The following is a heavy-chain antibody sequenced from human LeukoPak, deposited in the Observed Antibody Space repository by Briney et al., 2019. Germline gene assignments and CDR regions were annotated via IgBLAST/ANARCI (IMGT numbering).Heavy chain of an antibody. Sequence: SVKVSCKASGGTLTSYTFAWVRQAPGQGLEWMGWINPNSGGTNYAQKFQGRVTMTRDTSISTAYMELSRLRSDDTAVYYCASEYSSSGFDYWGQGTLVTVSS. CDR1: GGTLTSYT. CDR2: INPNSGGT. D-gene: IGHD6-6*01. CDR3: ASEYSSSGFDY. V-gene: IGHV1-2*02. J-gene: IGHJ4*02.